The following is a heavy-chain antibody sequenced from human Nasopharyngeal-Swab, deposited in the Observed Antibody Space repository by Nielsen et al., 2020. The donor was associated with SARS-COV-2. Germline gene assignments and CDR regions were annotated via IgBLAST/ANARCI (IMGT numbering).Heavy chain of an antibody. CDR2: VSHGGGT. V-gene: IGHV4-34*01. Sequence: WIRQPLGKGLEWIGEVSHGGGTNYNPSLKSRVTISVAASKNQFSLKLSSVTAADTAVYYCARGGAGVVPTPVLGLGPYYSYYYMDVWGKGTTVTVSS. CDR3: ARGGAGVVPTPVLGLGPYYSYYYMDV. J-gene: IGHJ6*03. D-gene: IGHD3-3*01.